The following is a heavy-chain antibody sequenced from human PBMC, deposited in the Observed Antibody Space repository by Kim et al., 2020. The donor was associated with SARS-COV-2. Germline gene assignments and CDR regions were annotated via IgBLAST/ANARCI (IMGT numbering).Heavy chain of an antibody. J-gene: IGHJ6*02. CDR2: ISSDGTTK. CDR1: RITLSIFD. Sequence: GGSLRLSCAGSRITLSIFDMHWVRQAPGKGLDWIAFISSDGTTKYYTDSVKVRFTISRENSRNTMFLHMNSLRFDDTAVYYCARDRGRARDRGRDLYMDVWGQGTTVTVS. V-gene: IGHV3-30*03. CDR3: ARDRGRARDRGRDLYMDV. D-gene: IGHD2-21*02.